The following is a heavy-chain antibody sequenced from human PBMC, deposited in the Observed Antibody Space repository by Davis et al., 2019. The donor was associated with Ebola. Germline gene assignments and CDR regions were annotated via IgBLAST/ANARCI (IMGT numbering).Heavy chain of an antibody. V-gene: IGHV3-73*01. D-gene: IGHD2-21*02. CDR2: IRSKANSYAT. CDR3: TRRDGGDQV. J-gene: IGHJ4*02. Sequence: GGSLRLSCAASGFTFSGSAMHWVRQASGKGLEWVGRIRSKANSYATAYAASVKGRFTISRDDSKTTAYLQMNSLKTEDTAVYYCTRRDGGDQVWGQGTLVTVSS. CDR1: GFTFSGSA.